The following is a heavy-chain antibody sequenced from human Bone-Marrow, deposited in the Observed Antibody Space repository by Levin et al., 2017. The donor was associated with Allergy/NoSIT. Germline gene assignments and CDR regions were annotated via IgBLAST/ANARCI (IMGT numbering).Heavy chain of an antibody. D-gene: IGHD6-13*01. CDR2: ISASGGTT. V-gene: IGHV3-23*01. J-gene: IGHJ4*02. Sequence: GESLKISCAGSGFFFNSYALNWVRQAPGKGLEWVSGISASGGTTYYADSVKGRFTISRDKSKNMIYLQMNSLRAEDTALYYCTKGVTAAGTSSLAFDYWGQGTLVTVSS. CDR1: GFFFNSYA. CDR3: TKGVTAAGTSSLAFDY.